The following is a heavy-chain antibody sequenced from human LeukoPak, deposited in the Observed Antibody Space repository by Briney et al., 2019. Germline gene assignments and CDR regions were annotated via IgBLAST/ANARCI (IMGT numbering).Heavy chain of an antibody. Sequence: PGGSLRLSCAASGFTFSNSAMTWVRQAPGKGLEWVSAISGGGSDTIYTDSVRDRFTISRDNSKNTLYLQMNSLRAEDTAVYYCAKGGNSAPLDYWGQGTLVTVSS. V-gene: IGHV3-23*01. J-gene: IGHJ4*02. D-gene: IGHD1-7*01. CDR1: GFTFSNSA. CDR2: ISGGGSDT. CDR3: AKGGNSAPLDY.